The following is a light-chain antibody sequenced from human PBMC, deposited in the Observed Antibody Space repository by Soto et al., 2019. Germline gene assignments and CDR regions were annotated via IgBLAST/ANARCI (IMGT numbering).Light chain of an antibody. V-gene: IGLV2-23*02. CDR3: CSYAGSGIVV. Sequence: QSALTQPASVSGSPGQSITISCTGTSSDVGNYNLVSWYQQHPSKVPKVMIYEVTKRPSGVSNCFSGSKSGNTASLTIAGLQAEDEADYYCCSYAGSGIVVFGGGTKLTVL. CDR1: SSDVGNYNL. CDR2: EVT. J-gene: IGLJ2*01.